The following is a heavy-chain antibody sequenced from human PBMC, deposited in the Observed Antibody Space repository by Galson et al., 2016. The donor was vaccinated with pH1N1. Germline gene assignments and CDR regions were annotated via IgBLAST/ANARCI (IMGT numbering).Heavy chain of an antibody. CDR3: AKGGYGDYGLDVFAI. Sequence: SLRLSCAASGSNSDYNVNWVRLAPGKGLEWVSSISGSGGRKHYADSVQGRCIISRDNSKNTLYLQMNSLRAGDTALYFCAKGGYGDYGLDVFAIGGQGTMVIVSS. J-gene: IGHJ3*02. CDR2: ISGSGGRK. CDR1: GSNSDYN. V-gene: IGHV3-23*01. D-gene: IGHD4-17*01.